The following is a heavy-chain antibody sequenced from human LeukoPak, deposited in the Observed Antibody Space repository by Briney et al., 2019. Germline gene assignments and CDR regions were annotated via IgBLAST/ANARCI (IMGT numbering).Heavy chain of an antibody. CDR3: AKDPVVVVAAIHSY. CDR1: GFTFSSYA. Sequence: GGSLRLSCAASGFTFSSYAMSWVRQAPGKGLEWVSAISGSGGSTYYADSVKGRFTISRDNSKNTLYLQMNSLRAEDTAVYYCAKDPVVVVAAIHSYWGQGTLVTVSS. J-gene: IGHJ4*02. V-gene: IGHV3-23*01. D-gene: IGHD2-21*02. CDR2: ISGSGGST.